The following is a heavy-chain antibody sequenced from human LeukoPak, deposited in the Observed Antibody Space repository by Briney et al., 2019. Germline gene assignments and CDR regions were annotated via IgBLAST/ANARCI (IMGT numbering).Heavy chain of an antibody. D-gene: IGHD3-3*01. Sequence: GESLKISCKGSGYSFTSYWIGWVRQMPGKGLEWMGIIYLGDSDTRYSPSFQGQVTISADKSISTAYLQWSSLKASDTAMYYCARQYDFWSGYYTVNWFDPWGQGTLVTVSS. J-gene: IGHJ5*02. V-gene: IGHV5-51*01. CDR1: GYSFTSYW. CDR2: IYLGDSDT. CDR3: ARQYDFWSGYYTVNWFDP.